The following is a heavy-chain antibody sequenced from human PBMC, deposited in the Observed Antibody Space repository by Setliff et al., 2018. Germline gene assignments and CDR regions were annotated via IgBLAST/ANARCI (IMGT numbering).Heavy chain of an antibody. V-gene: IGHV3-74*01. J-gene: IGHJ6*03. D-gene: IGHD2-8*02. CDR1: GLIFGNYA. CDR3: TRVWSMVSDSYYFYMDV. CDR2: INSDGSST. Sequence: GGSLRLSCAASGLIFGNYAMNWVRQAPGKGLAWVSRINSDGSSTTYADSVKGRFTISRDNAKNTLYLQMNSLRAEDTAVYFCTRVWSMVSDSYYFYMDVWGKGTTVTVSS.